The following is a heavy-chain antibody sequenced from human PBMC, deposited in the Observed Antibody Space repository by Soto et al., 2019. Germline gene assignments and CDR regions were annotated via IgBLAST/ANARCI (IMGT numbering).Heavy chain of an antibody. CDR3: AREDDGGDSLDV. Sequence: ASGTPSLTCTVSGGSINSDYYHWTWIRQSPGKGLEWIGYIHHSGAILYNPSFKSRLAISVDTSKNQFSLHLSSVTDTDTAVYFCAREDDGGDSLDVWGQGTTVTVSS. V-gene: IGHV4-30-4*08. CDR1: GGSINSDYYH. J-gene: IGHJ6*02. D-gene: IGHD2-21*02. CDR2: IHHSGAI.